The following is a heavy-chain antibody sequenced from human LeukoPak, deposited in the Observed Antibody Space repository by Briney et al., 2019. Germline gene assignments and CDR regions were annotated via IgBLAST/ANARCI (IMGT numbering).Heavy chain of an antibody. D-gene: IGHD6-19*01. J-gene: IGHJ4*02. V-gene: IGHV4-39*01. CDR1: GGSISSSSYY. CDR2: IYYSGST. CDR3: ARHIGGWLYYFDY. Sequence: SETLSLTCTVSGGSISSSSYYWGWIRQPPGKGLEWIGSIYYSGSTYYNPSLKSRVTISVDTSKNQFSLKLSSVTAADTAVYYCARHIGGWLYYFDYWGQGTVVTVSS.